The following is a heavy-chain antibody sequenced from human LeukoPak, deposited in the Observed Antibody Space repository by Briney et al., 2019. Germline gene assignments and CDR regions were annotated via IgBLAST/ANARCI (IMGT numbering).Heavy chain of an antibody. CDR3: AREAYCSSTSCPARFDP. Sequence: PGGSLRLSCAASGLTVSSNYMSWVRQAPGKGLEWVSVIFSDGSTYYADSVKGRFTISRDNSKNTLYLQMNSLRVEDTAVYYCAREAYCSSTSCPARFDPWGQGTLVTVSS. V-gene: IGHV3-66*01. CDR1: GLTVSSNY. J-gene: IGHJ5*02. D-gene: IGHD2-2*01. CDR2: IFSDGST.